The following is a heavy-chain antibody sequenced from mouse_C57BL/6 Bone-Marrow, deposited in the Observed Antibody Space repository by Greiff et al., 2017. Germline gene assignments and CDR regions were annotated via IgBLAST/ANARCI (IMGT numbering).Heavy chain of an antibody. CDR1: GYTFTSYW. D-gene: IGHD1-1*01. CDR2: IDPSDSET. V-gene: IGHV1-52*01. J-gene: IGHJ1*03. CDR3: ARGGYYYGSSPYWYFDV. Sequence: QVQLKESGAELVRPGSSVKLSCKASGYTFTSYWMHWVKQRPIQGLEWIGNIDPSDSETHYNQKFKDKATLTVDKSSSTAYMQLSSLTSEDSAVYYCARGGYYYGSSPYWYFDVWGTGTTVTVSS.